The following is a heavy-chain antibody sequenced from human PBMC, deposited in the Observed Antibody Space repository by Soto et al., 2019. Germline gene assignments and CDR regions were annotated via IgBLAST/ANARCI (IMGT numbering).Heavy chain of an antibody. CDR1: GFTFSSYA. CDR2: ISGSGGST. D-gene: IGHD2-15*01. V-gene: IGHV3-23*01. CDR3: AITEGYCSGGSCYGWFDP. Sequence: GGSLRLSCAASGFTFSSYAMSWVRQAPGKGLEWVSAISGSGGSTYYADSVKGRFTISRDNSKNTLYLQMNSLRAEDTAVYYFAITEGYCSGGSCYGWFDPWGQGTLVTVSS. J-gene: IGHJ5*02.